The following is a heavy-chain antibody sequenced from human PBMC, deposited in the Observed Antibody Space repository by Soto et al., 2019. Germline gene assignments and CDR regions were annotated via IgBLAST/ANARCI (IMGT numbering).Heavy chain of an antibody. CDR2: VYYTGST. V-gene: IGHV4-59*01. CDR1: GGSISGSY. Sequence: SETLSLTCSVSGGSISGSYWSWIRQSPGKGLEWLGYVYYTGSTNYSPSLRSRVSISVDTSKNEFSLRLSSVTAADTAVYFCAGSVAVRGGQIVYWAQEPQGPVS. D-gene: IGHD2-15*01. J-gene: IGHJ4*02. CDR3: AGSVAVRGGQIVY.